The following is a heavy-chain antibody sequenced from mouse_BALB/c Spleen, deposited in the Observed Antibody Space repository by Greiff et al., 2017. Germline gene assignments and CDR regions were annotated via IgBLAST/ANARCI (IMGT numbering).Heavy chain of an antibody. D-gene: IGHD2-3*01. CDR3: ARPSLDDGYYGYFDY. J-gene: IGHJ2*01. CDR2: IDPANGNT. V-gene: IGHV14-3*02. CDR1: GFNIKDTY. Sequence: VQLQQSGAELVKPGASVQLSCTASGFNIKDTYMHWVKQRPEQGLEWIGRIDPANGNTTYDPKFQGKATITADTSSNTAYRQLSSLTSEDTAVYYCARPSLDDGYYGYFDYWGQGTTLTVSA.